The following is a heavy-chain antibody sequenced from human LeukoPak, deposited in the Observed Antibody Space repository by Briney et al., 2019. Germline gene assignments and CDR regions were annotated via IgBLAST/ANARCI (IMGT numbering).Heavy chain of an antibody. Sequence: AGSLSLTCAASGFNSGDYGRSWVRQVPGKGLEWVSAINWNGGSTGYADYVKVRITVSRDNDKNSLYLQMNSQRVEDTALYYCARGGYGSWTPGYWGQGTMVTVSS. CDR2: INWNGGST. CDR1: GFNSGDYG. D-gene: IGHD3-10*01. V-gene: IGHV3-20*04. CDR3: ARGGYGSWTPGY. J-gene: IGHJ4*01.